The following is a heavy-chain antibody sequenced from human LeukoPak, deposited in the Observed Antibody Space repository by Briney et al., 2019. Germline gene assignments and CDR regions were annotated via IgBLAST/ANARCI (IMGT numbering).Heavy chain of an antibody. CDR2: ISSTGYTI. V-gene: IGHV3-48*03. J-gene: IGHJ4*02. Sequence: GGSLRLSCAASGFSFNNSEMYRGRQAPGKGLEWVSYISSTGYTIYYADSVKGRFTISRDNAKNSLFLQMNSLRVEDTAVYFCAIVWDNSGYYCDYWGQGTLVTVSS. D-gene: IGHD6-19*01. CDR3: AIVWDNSGYYCDY. CDR1: GFSFNNSE.